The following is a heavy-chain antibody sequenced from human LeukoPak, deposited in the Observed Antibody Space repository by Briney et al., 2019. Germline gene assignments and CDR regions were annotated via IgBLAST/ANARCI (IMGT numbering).Heavy chain of an antibody. J-gene: IGHJ5*02. D-gene: IGHD6-13*01. CDR2: VSFDGSNK. CDR3: ARDTSSVPHSINWANNRFDP. Sequence: GGSLRLSCVASGFTFNTYSMHWVRQSPDKGLEWLAIVSFDGSNKYYADSVEGRFTISRDNSKNTLYLQISSLRVDDTAIYYCARDTSSVPHSINWANNRFDPWGQGTLVTVSS. V-gene: IGHV3-30-3*01. CDR1: GFTFNTYS.